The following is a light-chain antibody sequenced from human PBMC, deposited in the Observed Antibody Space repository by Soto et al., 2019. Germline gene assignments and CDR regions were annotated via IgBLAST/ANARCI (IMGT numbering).Light chain of an antibody. CDR3: QQYNSYSPA. CDR2: DAS. J-gene: IGKJ1*01. CDR1: QSISSW. Sequence: DIQMTQSPSTLSASVGDRVTITCWASQSISSWLAWYQQKPGKAPKLLIYDASSLESGVPSRFSGSGSGTEFTLTISSLQPDDFATYYCQQYNSYSPAFGQGTKV. V-gene: IGKV1-5*01.